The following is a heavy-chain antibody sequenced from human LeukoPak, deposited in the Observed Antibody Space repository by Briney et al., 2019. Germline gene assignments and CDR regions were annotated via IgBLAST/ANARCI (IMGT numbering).Heavy chain of an antibody. CDR3: ATRTYNWFDP. V-gene: IGHV4-34*01. D-gene: IGHD1-14*01. J-gene: IGHJ5*02. Sequence: SETLSLTCAVYGGSFSGYYWSWIRQPPGKGLEWIGEINHSGSTNYNPSLKSRVTISVDTSKSQFSLKLSSVTAADTAVYYCATRTYNWFDPWGQGTLVTVSS. CDR1: GGSFSGYY. CDR2: INHSGST.